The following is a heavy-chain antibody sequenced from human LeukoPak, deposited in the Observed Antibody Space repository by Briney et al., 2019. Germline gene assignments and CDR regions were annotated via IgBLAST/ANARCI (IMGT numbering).Heavy chain of an antibody. Sequence: GRSLRLSCAASGFTFSSYSMHWVRQAPGKGLEWVAIMSYDGSNKHYADSVKGRFTISRDNSKNTVSLQMNSLRAEDTAVYYCAREEYYHDSSGYYPMYYFDHWGQGTLVTGSS. CDR3: AREEYYHDSSGYYPMYYFDH. CDR1: GFTFSSYS. J-gene: IGHJ4*02. V-gene: IGHV3-30*04. CDR2: MSYDGSNK. D-gene: IGHD3-22*01.